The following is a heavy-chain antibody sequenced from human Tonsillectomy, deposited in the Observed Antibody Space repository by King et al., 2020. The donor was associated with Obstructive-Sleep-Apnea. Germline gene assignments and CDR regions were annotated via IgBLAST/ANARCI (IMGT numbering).Heavy chain of an antibody. Sequence: QLQESGPGLVKPSETLSLKCTVSSGSISSYYWSWIRQPPGKGLEWIGSFYSSGSIYYSPSLKSRVTISLDTSKNQFSLKLSPVTAADTAVYYCERAHSGTYLGWFDPWGQGTLVTVSS. CDR1: SGSISSYY. CDR2: FYSSGSI. J-gene: IGHJ5*02. D-gene: IGHD1-26*01. V-gene: IGHV4-39*07. CDR3: ERAHSGTYLGWFDP.